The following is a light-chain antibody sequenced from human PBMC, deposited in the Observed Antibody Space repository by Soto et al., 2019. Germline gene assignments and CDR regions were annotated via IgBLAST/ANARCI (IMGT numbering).Light chain of an antibody. V-gene: IGLV1-44*01. CDR2: SNN. CDR3: AAWDDSLNGPV. J-gene: IGLJ2*01. Sequence: QSVLTQPPSASGTPGRRVTSLCFGTGSTIGSNTVNWSQQLPGTAPKLLIYSNNQRPSGVPDRFSGSKSGTSASLAISGLQSEDEADYYCAAWDDSLNGPVFGGGTKLTVL. CDR1: GSTIGSNT.